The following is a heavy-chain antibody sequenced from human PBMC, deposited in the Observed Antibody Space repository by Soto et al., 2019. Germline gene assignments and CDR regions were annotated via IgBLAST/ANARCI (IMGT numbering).Heavy chain of an antibody. Sequence: QITLKESGPTLVYPTQTLTLTCTFSGFSFGVSGVGVGWIRQPPGRALEWLGLVFWNDDKRYSPSLESRLTLTKDTSNNQVVLTVTNLDPGDTGTYYCARAYTYDFDHWGQGTLVTVSS. CDR1: GFSFGVSGVG. D-gene: IGHD2-21*01. J-gene: IGHJ4*02. CDR3: ARAYTYDFDH. CDR2: VFWNDDK. V-gene: IGHV2-5*01.